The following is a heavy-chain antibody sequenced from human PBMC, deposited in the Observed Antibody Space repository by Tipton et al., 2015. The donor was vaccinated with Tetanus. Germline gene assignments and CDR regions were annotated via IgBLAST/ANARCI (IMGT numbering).Heavy chain of an antibody. V-gene: IGHV4-59*01. Sequence: TLSLTCSVSGSSISSYYWSWIRQTPGNRLEWIGYITYSARTKYNPSLTSHVTLSLEASKNEFSLRLSSVTAADTALYHCARVKVSVYGTQVDYFLDSWGQGTLVTVSS. CDR3: ARVKVSVYGTQVDYFLDS. J-gene: IGHJ4*02. CDR1: GSSISSYY. CDR2: ITYSART. D-gene: IGHD2/OR15-2a*01.